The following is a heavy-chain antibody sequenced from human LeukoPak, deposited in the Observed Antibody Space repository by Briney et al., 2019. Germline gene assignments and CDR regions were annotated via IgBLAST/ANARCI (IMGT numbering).Heavy chain of an antibody. CDR2: INHSGST. J-gene: IGHJ4*02. CDR1: GGPFSGYY. V-gene: IGHV4-34*01. D-gene: IGHD3-10*01. Sequence: SETLSLTCAVYGGPFSGYYWSWIRQPPGKGLEWIGEINHSGSTNYNPSLKSRVTISVDTSKNQFSLKLSSVTADATAVYYCARVPMVRGVIFDYWGQGTLVTVSS. CDR3: ARVPMVRGVIFDY.